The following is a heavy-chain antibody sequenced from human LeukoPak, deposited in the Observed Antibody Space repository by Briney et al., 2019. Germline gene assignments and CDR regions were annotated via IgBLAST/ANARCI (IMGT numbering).Heavy chain of an antibody. Sequence: YXXXXVRXAPGKXLEWXXXXXXXSSYIYYADSVKGRFTISRDNAKNSLYLQMNSLRAEDTAVYYCARVGCSSTSCYPPRDYYYGMDVWGQGTTVTVSS. CDR1: YX. CDR2: XXXXSSYI. V-gene: IGHV3-21*01. CDR3: ARVGCSSTSCYPPRDYYYGMDV. D-gene: IGHD2-2*01. J-gene: IGHJ6*02.